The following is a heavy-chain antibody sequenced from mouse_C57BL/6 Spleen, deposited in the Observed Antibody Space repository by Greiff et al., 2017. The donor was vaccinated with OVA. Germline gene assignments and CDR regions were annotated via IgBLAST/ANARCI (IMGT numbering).Heavy chain of an antibody. CDR3: ARVDYAYWYFDV. CDR2: INPSNGGT. D-gene: IGHD2-4*01. CDR1: GYTFTSYW. J-gene: IGHJ1*03. V-gene: IGHV1-53*01. Sequence: VQLQQSGTELVKPGASVKLSCKASGYTFTSYWMHWVKQRPGQGLEWIGNINPSNGGTNYNEKFKSKATLTVDKSSSTAYMQLSSLTSEDSAVYYCARVDYAYWYFDVWGTGTTVTVSS.